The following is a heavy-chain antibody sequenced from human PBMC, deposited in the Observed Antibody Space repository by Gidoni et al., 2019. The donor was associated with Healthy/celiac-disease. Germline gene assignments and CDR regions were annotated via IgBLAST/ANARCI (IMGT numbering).Heavy chain of an antibody. Sequence: QVQLVESGGGVVQPGRSLRLSCAASGFTFSSYGMHWVRQAPGKGLEWVAVISYDGSNKYYADSVKGRFTISRDNSKNTLYLQMNSLRAEDTAVYYCAKDLTVWALSDAFDIWGQGTMVTVSS. CDR2: ISYDGSNK. CDR1: GFTFSSYG. D-gene: IGHD3-16*01. V-gene: IGHV3-30*18. J-gene: IGHJ3*02. CDR3: AKDLTVWALSDAFDI.